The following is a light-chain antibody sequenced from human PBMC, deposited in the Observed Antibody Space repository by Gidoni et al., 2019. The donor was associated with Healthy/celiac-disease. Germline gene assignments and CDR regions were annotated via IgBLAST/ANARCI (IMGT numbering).Light chain of an antibody. V-gene: IGLV1-47*01. CDR3: AAWDDSLSGVV. CDR2: RNN. CDR1: SSNIGSNY. Sequence: QSVLTQPPSSSGTTGQRVTISCSGSSSNIGSNYVYWYQQLPGTAPKLLIYRNNQRPSEVPDRFSGSKSGTSASLAISGLRSEDEADYYCAAWDDSLSGVVFGGGTKLTVL. J-gene: IGLJ2*01.